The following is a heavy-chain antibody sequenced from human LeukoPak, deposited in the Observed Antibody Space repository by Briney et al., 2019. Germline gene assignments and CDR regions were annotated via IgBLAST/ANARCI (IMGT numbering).Heavy chain of an antibody. Sequence: SVKVSCKASSYIFSNYGISWARHPPGQGLEWMGWLSDHIGGPIYAQKLEGRVTMTTDTSTSTAYMELTSLTSDDTAVYYCARDSVLGAPYTDFWGQGTLVTVSS. CDR1: SYIFSNYG. CDR3: ARDSVLGAPYTDF. CDR2: LSDHIGGP. V-gene: IGHV1-18*01. J-gene: IGHJ4*02. D-gene: IGHD3-3*02.